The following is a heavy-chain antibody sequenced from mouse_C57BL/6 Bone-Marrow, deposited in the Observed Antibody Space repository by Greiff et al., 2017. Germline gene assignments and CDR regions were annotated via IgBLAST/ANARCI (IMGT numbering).Heavy chain of an antibody. D-gene: IGHD1-1*01. CDR3: ASPNYYGSSHGGYFDV. V-gene: IGHV5-12*01. CDR1: GFTFSDYY. J-gene: IGHJ1*03. CDR2: ISNGGGST. Sequence: EVQLQQSGGGLVQPGGSLKLSCAASGFTFSDYYMYWVRQTPEKRLEWVAYISNGGGSTYYPDTVKGRFTISRDNAKNTLYLQLSRLKSEDTAMYYCASPNYYGSSHGGYFDVWGTGTTVTVSS.